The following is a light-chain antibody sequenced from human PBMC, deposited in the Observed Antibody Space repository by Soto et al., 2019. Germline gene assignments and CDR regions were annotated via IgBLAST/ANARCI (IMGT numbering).Light chain of an antibody. CDR3: QQYNSYST. V-gene: IGKV3-20*01. Sequence: EIVLTQSPGTLSLSPGERATLSCRASQSVSSSYLAWYQQKPGQAPRLLIYGASSRATGIPDRFSGSGSGTEFTLTISSLQPEDFATYYCQQYNSYSTVGQGTKVDIK. J-gene: IGKJ1*01. CDR2: GAS. CDR1: QSVSSSY.